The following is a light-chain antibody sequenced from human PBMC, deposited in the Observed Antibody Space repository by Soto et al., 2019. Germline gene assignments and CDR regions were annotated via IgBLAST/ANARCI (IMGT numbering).Light chain of an antibody. V-gene: IGKV3-20*01. CDR1: QSVSSNY. CDR2: SAF. CDR3: QYYGSSPWT. J-gene: IGKJ1*01. Sequence: EIVLTQSPGTLSLSPGARGTLSCRASQSVSSNYLAWYQQKPGQAPRLLIYSAFSRATGIPDRLSGSGSGTDFTLTISRLEPEDFAVYYCQYYGSSPWTFGQGTKVEIK.